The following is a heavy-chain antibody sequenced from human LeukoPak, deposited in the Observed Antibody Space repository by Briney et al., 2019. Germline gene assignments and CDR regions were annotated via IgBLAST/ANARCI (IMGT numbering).Heavy chain of an antibody. V-gene: IGHV1-69*04. Sequence: GASVKVSCKASGGTFSSYAISWVRQAPGQGLEWMGRIIPILGIANYAQKFQGRVTITADKSTSTAYMELSSLRSEDTAVYYCARDFEVATISLYYYYGMDVWGQGTTVTVSS. J-gene: IGHJ6*02. CDR2: IIPILGIA. CDR1: GGTFSSYA. CDR3: ARDFEVATISLYYYYGMDV. D-gene: IGHD5-12*01.